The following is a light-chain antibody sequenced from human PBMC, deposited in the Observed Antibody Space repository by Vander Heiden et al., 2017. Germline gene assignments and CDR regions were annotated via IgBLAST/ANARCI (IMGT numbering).Light chain of an antibody. Sequence: QSALTQPPSASGSPGQSVTVSCTGTSSDVGGYKYVAWYQQHPGKATKRMIYEVTKRPSGVPDRFSGSKSGNTASLTVSGLQAEDEADYYCISYAGSNNLVFGGGTKLTVL. J-gene: IGLJ2*01. V-gene: IGLV2-8*01. CDR2: EVT. CDR1: SSDVGGYKY. CDR3: ISYAGSNNLV.